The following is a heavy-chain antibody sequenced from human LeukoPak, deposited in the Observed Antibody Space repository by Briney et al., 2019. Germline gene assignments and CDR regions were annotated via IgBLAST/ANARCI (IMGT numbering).Heavy chain of an antibody. CDR1: TDTLTTYG. D-gene: IGHD2-15*01. CDR3: ARGSPHDYFQH. V-gene: IGHV1-18*01. J-gene: IGHJ1*01. CDR2: ISASTGNT. Sequence: GASVMVSCKASTDTLTTYGINWVRLAPGQGPEWMGWISASTGNTNYAQKFQARITMTTDTSTSTAYMELRSLRSDDTAVYYCARGSPHDYFQHWGQGTLVTVSS.